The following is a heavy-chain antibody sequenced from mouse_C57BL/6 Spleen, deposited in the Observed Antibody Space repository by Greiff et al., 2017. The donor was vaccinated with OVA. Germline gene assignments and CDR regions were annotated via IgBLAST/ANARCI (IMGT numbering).Heavy chain of an antibody. CDR3: ARSDTKGFAY. J-gene: IGHJ3*01. CDR1: GYTFTSYW. CDR2: IDPSDSYT. V-gene: IGHV1-69*01. Sequence: VQLQQPGAELVMPGASVKLSCKASGYTFTSYWMHWVKQRPGQGLEWIGEIDPSDSYTNYNQKFKGKSTLTVDKSSSTAYMQLSSLTSEDSAVYYYARSDTKGFAYWGQGTLVTVSA. D-gene: IGHD1-1*01.